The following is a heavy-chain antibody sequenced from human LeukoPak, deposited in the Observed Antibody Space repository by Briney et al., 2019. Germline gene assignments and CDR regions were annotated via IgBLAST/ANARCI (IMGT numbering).Heavy chain of an antibody. J-gene: IGHJ4*02. V-gene: IGHV1-46*01. CDR2: VNPSGGST. CDR3: ATSVPADYGGNSVAIDY. Sequence: ASVKVSCKASGYTFISYYMHWVRQAPGQGLEWMGIVNPSGGSTSYPQKFQGRVTMTEDTSTDTAYMELSSLRSEDTAVYYCATSVPADYGGNSVAIDYWGQGTLVTVSS. CDR1: GYTFISYY. D-gene: IGHD4-23*01.